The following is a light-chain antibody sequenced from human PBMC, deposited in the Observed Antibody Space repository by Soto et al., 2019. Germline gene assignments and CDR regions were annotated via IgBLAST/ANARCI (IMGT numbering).Light chain of an antibody. CDR2: YDS. CDR3: QVWDSSSDQGVV. CDR1: NIGSKS. V-gene: IGLV3-21*04. Sequence: SYELTQPPSVSVAPGKTARITYGGNNIGSKSVHWYQQKPGQAPVLVIYYDSDRPSGIPERFSGSNSGNTATLTISRVEAGDEADYYCQVWDSSSDQGVVFGGGTKLTVL. J-gene: IGLJ2*01.